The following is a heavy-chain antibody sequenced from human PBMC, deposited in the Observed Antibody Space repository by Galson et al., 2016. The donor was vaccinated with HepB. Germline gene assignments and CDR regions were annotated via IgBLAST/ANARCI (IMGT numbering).Heavy chain of an antibody. CDR1: GGTFSSYA. CDR3: AREAEDDGGHSFRGYVLFSTPLDA. Sequence: SVKVSCKASGGTFSSYAINWVRQAPGQGPEWMGGIIPLIGTTKYAQKFQGRLTITADESTSTAQMELSRLRSEDTALYYCAREAEDDGGHSFRGYVLFSTPLDAWGQGTLVTISS. J-gene: IGHJ5*02. D-gene: IGHD4-23*01. CDR2: IIPLIGTT. V-gene: IGHV1-69*13.